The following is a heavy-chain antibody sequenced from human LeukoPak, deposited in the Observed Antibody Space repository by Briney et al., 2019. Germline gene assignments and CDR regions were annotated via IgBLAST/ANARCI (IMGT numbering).Heavy chain of an antibody. CDR3: GSGSYYKGPFDY. CDR1: GGSISSSNL. Sequence: SESLSLTCAASGGSISSSNLCSWVRQPPGKGLGGFAEIYHSGSTNYNPPLKSRVTISVDKSKNQFSQKLSSVNAADTAVYYCGSGSYYKGPFDYWGRGTLVTVSS. D-gene: IGHD3-10*01. V-gene: IGHV4-4*02. J-gene: IGHJ4*02. CDR2: IYHSGST.